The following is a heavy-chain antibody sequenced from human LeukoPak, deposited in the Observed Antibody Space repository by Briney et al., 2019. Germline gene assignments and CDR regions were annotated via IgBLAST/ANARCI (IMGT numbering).Heavy chain of an antibody. J-gene: IGHJ1*01. V-gene: IGHV3-11*01. CDR3: ARVIGSGARYFQH. D-gene: IGHD3-10*01. Sequence: GGSLRLSCAASGFTFSDYYMSWIRQAPGKGLEWVSYISNSGSTIYYADSVKGRFTISRDNAKNSLYLQMNSLRAEDTAVYYCARVIGSGARYFQHWGQGTLVTVSS. CDR2: ISNSGSTI. CDR1: GFTFSDYY.